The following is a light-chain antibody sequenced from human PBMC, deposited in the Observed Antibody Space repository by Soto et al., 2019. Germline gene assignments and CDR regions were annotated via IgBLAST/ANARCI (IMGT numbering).Light chain of an antibody. Sequence: SYELTQPHSVSVSPRQTARITCSGDAVPRKYVYWYQKKSGQAPVLVIYEDTKRPSGIPERFSGSRSGTMATLTISGAHVEDEAGCKCYSKDVCETGPNFTVL. V-gene: IGLV3-10*01. CDR1: AVPRKY. CDR2: EDT. CDR3: YSKDV. J-gene: IGLJ1*01.